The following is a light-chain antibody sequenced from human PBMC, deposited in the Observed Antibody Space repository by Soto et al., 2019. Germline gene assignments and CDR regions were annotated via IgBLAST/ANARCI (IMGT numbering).Light chain of an antibody. V-gene: IGKV3-15*01. CDR1: QSVSNF. CDR2: GAS. J-gene: IGKJ1*01. CDR3: QQYSNWPSLT. Sequence: EIVMTQSPATLSLSPGERATLSCRASQSVSNFLAWYQQKPGQTPRLLIYGASTRATGIPARFSGSGSGTDFTLTISSLQSEDFAVYYCQQYSNWPSLTFGQGTKVEVK.